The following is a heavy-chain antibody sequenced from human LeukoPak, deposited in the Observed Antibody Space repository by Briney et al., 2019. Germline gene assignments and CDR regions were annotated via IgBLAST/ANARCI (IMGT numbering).Heavy chain of an antibody. J-gene: IGHJ4*02. CDR3: ARPYTGSYYYDY. D-gene: IGHD1-26*01. Sequence: GRSLRLSCAASGFTFSSYGMHWVRQAPGKGLEWLALIWYDGSNPYYADSVKGRFTISRDNSKNTLYLQMNCLRPEDTVVYYCARPYTGSYYYDYWGQGTLVTVSS. V-gene: IGHV3-33*01. CDR2: IWYDGSNP. CDR1: GFTFSSYG.